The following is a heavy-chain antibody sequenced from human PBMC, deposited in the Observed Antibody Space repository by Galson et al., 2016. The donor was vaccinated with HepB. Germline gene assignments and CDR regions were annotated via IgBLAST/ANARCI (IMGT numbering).Heavy chain of an antibody. Sequence: SLRLSCAASGFTFSSYAMHWVRQAPGKGLEWVAIISYDGSNKYYAGAVKGRFTISRDNSKNTLYLQMISLRAEDTAVYYCARMRSELTAGGWGRPFDPWGQGTLVTVSS. J-gene: IGHJ5*02. CDR3: ARMRSELTAGGWGRPFDP. CDR1: GFTFSSYA. V-gene: IGHV3-30*04. D-gene: IGHD6-13*01. CDR2: ISYDGSNK.